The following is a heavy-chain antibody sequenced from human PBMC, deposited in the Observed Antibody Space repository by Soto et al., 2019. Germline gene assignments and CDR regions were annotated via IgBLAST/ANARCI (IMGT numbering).Heavy chain of an antibody. J-gene: IGHJ3*02. V-gene: IGHV4-30-4*01. CDR3: ARDGVGDTAMVTDAFDI. Sequence: QVQLQESGPGLVKPSQTLSLTCTVSGGSISSGDYYWSWIRQPPGKGLEWIGYIYDSGSTYYNPSLTSRVTIPVDPSKNLFSLKLSSVTAADTAVYYCARDGVGDTAMVTDAFDIWGQGTLVTVSS. CDR1: GGSISSGDYY. D-gene: IGHD5-18*01. CDR2: IYDSGST.